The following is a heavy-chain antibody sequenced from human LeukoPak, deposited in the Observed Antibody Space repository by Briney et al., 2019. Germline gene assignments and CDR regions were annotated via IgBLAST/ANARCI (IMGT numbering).Heavy chain of an antibody. J-gene: IGHJ4*02. CDR1: GGSISSYY. CDR3: ARVDPYNSMVYAMSFDY. D-gene: IGHD2-8*01. CDR2: IYYSGST. V-gene: IGHV4-59*01. Sequence: PSETLSLTCTVSGGSISSYYWSWIRQPPGKGLEWIEYIYYSGSTNYNPSLKSRVTISVDTSKNQFSLKLSSVTAADTAVYYCARVDPYNSMVYAMSFDYWGQGTLVTVSS.